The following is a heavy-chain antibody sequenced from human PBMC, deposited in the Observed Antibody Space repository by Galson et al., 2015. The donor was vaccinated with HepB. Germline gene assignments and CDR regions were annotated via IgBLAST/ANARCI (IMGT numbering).Heavy chain of an antibody. CDR3: ARDRFAGSYFDAFDI. V-gene: IGHV4-59*01. J-gene: IGHJ3*02. D-gene: IGHD1-26*01. Sequence: SETLSLTCTVSGGSISSYYWSWIRQPPGKGLEWIGYIYYSGSTNYNPSLKSRVTISVDTSKNQFSLKLSSVTAADTAVYYCARDRFAGSYFDAFDIWGQGTMVTVSS. CDR2: IYYSGST. CDR1: GGSISSYY.